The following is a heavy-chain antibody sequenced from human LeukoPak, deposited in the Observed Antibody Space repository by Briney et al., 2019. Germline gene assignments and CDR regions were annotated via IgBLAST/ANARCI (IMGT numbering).Heavy chain of an antibody. CDR1: GFTFINAW. V-gene: IGHV3-15*01. J-gene: IGHJ5*02. Sequence: GGSLRLSCTASGFTFINAWMSWVRQAPGKGLEWVGRIKNNADGGTTDYAAPVKGRFTISRDDSKNTLYLQMNSLKTEDTAVYYCTTLCRVDPWGQGTLVTVSS. CDR3: TTLCRVDP. CDR2: IKNNADGGTT. D-gene: IGHD3-16*01.